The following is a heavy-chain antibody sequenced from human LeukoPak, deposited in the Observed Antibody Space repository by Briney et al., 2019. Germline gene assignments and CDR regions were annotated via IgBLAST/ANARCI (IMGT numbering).Heavy chain of an antibody. J-gene: IGHJ4*02. D-gene: IGHD2-15*01. V-gene: IGHV3-7*01. CDR2: IKQDGSEK. Sequence: GGSLRLSCAASGFTFSNNWMSWVRQAPGKGLEWVANIKQDGSEKYYVDSVKGRFTISRDNAKNSLYLQMNSLRAEDTAVYYCARDHCSGGSCYGYWGQGTLVTVSS. CDR1: GFTFSNNW. CDR3: ARDHCSGGSCYGY.